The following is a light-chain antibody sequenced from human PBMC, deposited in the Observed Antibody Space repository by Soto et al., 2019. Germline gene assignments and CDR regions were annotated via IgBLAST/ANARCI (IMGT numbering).Light chain of an antibody. CDR1: QTVSSN. CDR3: QQRSNWPPYT. J-gene: IGKJ2*01. CDR2: DAS. V-gene: IGKV3-15*01. Sequence: EIVMTQSPATLSVSPGERATLSCRASQTVSSNLAWYQQKPGQAPRLLIYDASTRATGIPVRFRGSGSGTEFTLTISSLQSEDSAVYYCQQRSNWPPYTFGQGTKLEIK.